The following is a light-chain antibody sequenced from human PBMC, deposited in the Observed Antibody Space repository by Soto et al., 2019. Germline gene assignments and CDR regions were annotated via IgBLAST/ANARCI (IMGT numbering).Light chain of an antibody. CDR2: GAS. V-gene: IGKV3-15*01. CDR3: KHYNVYPWT. CDR1: QSVSSN. J-gene: IGKJ1*01. Sequence: EIVMTQSPATLSVSPGERATLSCRASQSVSSNLAWYQQKPGQAHRLLIYGASTRATGIPSRFSGSGSGTEFTLTIRSLQPDDFATYYCKHYNVYPWTVGQGTKVDI.